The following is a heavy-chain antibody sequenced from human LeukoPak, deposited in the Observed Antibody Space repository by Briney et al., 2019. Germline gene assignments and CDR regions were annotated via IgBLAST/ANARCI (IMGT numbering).Heavy chain of an antibody. V-gene: IGHV3-48*03. CDR3: AGDLPR. Sequence: GGSLRLSCAASGFTFSSYEMSWVRQAPGEGLEWGSYISSSGGTVKYADSVKGRFTISRDNAKNSLYLQMNSLRAEDTAVYYCAGDLPRWGQGTLVTVSS. CDR1: GFTFSSYE. J-gene: IGHJ4*02. CDR2: ISSSGGTV.